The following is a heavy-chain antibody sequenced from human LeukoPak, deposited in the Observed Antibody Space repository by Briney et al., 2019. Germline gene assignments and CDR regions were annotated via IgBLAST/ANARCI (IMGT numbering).Heavy chain of an antibody. J-gene: IGHJ4*02. CDR1: GGSFSGYY. V-gene: IGHV4-34*01. D-gene: IGHD3-10*01. CDR2: INHSGST. CDR3: ARLDASLAHVSGSFPDC. Sequence: SETLSLTCAVYGGSFSGYYWSWIRQPPGKGLEWIGEINHSGSTNYNPSLKSRVTISVDTSKNQFSLKLSSVTAADTAVYYCARLDASLAHVSGSFPDCWGQGTLVTVSS.